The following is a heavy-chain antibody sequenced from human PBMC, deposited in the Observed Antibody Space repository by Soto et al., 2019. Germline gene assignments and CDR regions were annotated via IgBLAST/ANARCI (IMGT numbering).Heavy chain of an antibody. J-gene: IGHJ6*04. CDR3: ARGRKKMDV. Sequence: ASVKVSCKASGYMFTSFGISWVRQAPGHGLEWMGWISPFNGKTNYGQNFQDRVTMTTDTSTSIAYMELRSLRSDDTAIYYCARGRKKMDVWGKGTTFTVSS. V-gene: IGHV1-18*01. CDR1: GYMFTSFG. CDR2: ISPFNGKT.